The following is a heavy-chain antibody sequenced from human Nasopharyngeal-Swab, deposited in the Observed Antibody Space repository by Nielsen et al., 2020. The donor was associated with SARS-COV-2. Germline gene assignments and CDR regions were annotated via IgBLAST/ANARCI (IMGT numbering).Heavy chain of an antibody. CDR1: GFALSSYW. V-gene: IGHV3-74*01. CDR2: LHSDGTST. Sequence: GESLKISCAASGFALSSYWMHWVRQTPGKGLVWVSRLHSDGTSTRYADSVKGRFTISRDNAKNSLYLQMNSLRDEDTAVYYCARDGTGYYTYFQHWGQGTLVTVSS. J-gene: IGHJ1*01. CDR3: ARDGTGYYTYFQH. D-gene: IGHD3/OR15-3a*01.